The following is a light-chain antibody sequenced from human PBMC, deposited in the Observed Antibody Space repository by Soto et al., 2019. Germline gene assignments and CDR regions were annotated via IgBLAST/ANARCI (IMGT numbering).Light chain of an antibody. CDR2: GAS. Sequence: EIVLTQSPGTLSLSPEEGATLSCRASQTVSNNYLAWYQQKPGQAPRLLIYGASSRATGIPDRFSGSGSGTDFTLTISRLEPEDIATYYCQEYSKSIKTFGQGTKV. V-gene: IGKV3-20*01. J-gene: IGKJ1*01. CDR1: QTVSNNY. CDR3: QEYSKSIKT.